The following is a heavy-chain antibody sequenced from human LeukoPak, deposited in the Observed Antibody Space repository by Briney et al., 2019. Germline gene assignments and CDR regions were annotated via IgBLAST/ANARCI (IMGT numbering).Heavy chain of an antibody. CDR3: ARARYSSSWACDY. CDR2: IYYSGST. V-gene: IGHV4-61*08. Sequence: SQTLSLTCTVSGGSISSGDYYWSWIRQPRGKGLEWIGYIYYSGSTNYNPSLKSRVTISVDTSKNQFSLKLSSVTAADTAVYYCARARYSSSWACDYWGQGTLVTVSS. D-gene: IGHD6-13*01. J-gene: IGHJ4*02. CDR1: GGSISSGDYY.